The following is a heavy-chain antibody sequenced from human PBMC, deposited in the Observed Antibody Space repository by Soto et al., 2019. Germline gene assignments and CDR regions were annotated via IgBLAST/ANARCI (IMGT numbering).Heavy chain of an antibody. D-gene: IGHD6-19*01. CDR3: ARERVVGIAVALNWFDP. V-gene: IGHV3-48*02. CDR2: ISSSSSTI. Sequence: EVQLVESGGGLVQPGGSLRLSCAASGFTFSSYSMNWVRQAPGKGLEWVSYISSSSSTIYYADSVKGRFTISRDNAKNSLYLQMNSLRDEDTAVYYCARERVVGIAVALNWFDPWGQGTLVTVSS. CDR1: GFTFSSYS. J-gene: IGHJ5*02.